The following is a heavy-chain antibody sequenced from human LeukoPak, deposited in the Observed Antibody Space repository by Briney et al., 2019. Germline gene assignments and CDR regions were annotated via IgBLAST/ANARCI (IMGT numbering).Heavy chain of an antibody. D-gene: IGHD6-13*01. CDR1: GGSISSSRYY. J-gene: IGHJ3*02. CDR3: ARPTLMEGSSWYRWAFYI. Sequence: SETLSLTCTVSGGSISSSRYYWGWIRQPPGKGLEWIGSIYYSGSTYYNPSLKSRVTISVDTSKNQFSLKLSSVTAADTAVYYCARPTLMEGSSWYRWAFYIWGQGTMVTVSS. V-gene: IGHV4-39*01. CDR2: IYYSGST.